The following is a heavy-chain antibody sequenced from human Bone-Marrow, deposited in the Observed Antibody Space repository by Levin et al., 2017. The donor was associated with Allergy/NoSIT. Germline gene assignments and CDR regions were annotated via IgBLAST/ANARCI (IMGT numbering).Heavy chain of an antibody. J-gene: IGHJ4*02. D-gene: IGHD3-10*01. CDR2: IYSNGVT. V-gene: IGHV3-66*01. Sequence: GEFLKISCAASGFTVSNNQMNWVRQFPGKGLEWVSLIYSNGVTNYADSVKGRFIISRDNSKNTLYLQMNSLRAEDTAIYYCARDVFRIINDCWGQGTLVTVSS. CDR3: ARDVFRIINDC. CDR1: GFTVSNNQ.